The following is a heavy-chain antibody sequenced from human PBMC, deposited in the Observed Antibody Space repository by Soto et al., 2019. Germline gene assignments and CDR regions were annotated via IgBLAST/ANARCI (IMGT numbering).Heavy chain of an antibody. CDR3: ASQDSSGWY. CDR1: GYTFTSYG. J-gene: IGHJ4*02. CDR2: ISACNGNT. V-gene: IGHV1-18*01. Sequence: ASVKVSCKASGYTFTSYGISWVRQAPGQGLEWMGWISACNGNTKYAQKFQGRVTMTRDTSTSTAYMELRSLRSEDTAVYYCASQDSSGWYWGQGTLVTVSS. D-gene: IGHD6-19*01.